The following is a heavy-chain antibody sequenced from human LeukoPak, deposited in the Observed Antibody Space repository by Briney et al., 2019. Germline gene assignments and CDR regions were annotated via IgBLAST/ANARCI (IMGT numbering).Heavy chain of an antibody. V-gene: IGHV5-51*01. D-gene: IGHD3-22*01. CDR3: ARLKIDYYDSSSHQTEPLFDY. Sequence: GESLKISCKGSGYSFTSYWIGWVRQMPGKGLEWMGIIYPGDSDTRYSPSFQGQVTISADKSISTAYLQWSSLKASDTAMYYCARLKIDYYDSSSHQTEPLFDYWGQGTLVTVSS. CDR1: GYSFTSYW. CDR2: IYPGDSDT. J-gene: IGHJ4*02.